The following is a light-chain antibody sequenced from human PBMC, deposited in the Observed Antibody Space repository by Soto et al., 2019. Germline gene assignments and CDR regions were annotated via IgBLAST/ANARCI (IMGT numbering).Light chain of an antibody. CDR3: ATWDRSLSVGV. J-gene: IGLJ2*01. CDR1: CSNIGNNY. V-gene: IGLV1-51*01. Sequence: QSVLTQPPSVSAAPGQKVTISCSGSCSNIGNNYAFWYQQLPGTAPKLLIYDNDKRPSGIPDRFSGSKSGTSATLGITGLQTGDEADYYCATWDRSLSVGVFGGGTKVTVL. CDR2: DND.